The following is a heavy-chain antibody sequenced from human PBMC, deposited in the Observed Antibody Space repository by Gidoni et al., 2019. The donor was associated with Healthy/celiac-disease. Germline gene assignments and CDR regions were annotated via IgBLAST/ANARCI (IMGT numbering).Heavy chain of an antibody. D-gene: IGHD6-13*01. CDR2: INPNGGGT. CDR1: GYTFTGYH. J-gene: IGHJ3*02. Sequence: QVQLVQSGAEVKKPGATVKVSCKASGYTFTGYHMHWVRQAPGQGLEWMVWINPNGGGTNYAQKFQGWVTMTSDTSISTAYMELSRLRSDDTAVYYCARAYSSSWRDAFDIWGQGTMVTVSS. CDR3: ARAYSSSWRDAFDI. V-gene: IGHV1-2*04.